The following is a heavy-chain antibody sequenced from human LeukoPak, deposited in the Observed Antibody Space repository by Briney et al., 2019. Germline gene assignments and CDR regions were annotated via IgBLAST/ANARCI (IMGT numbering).Heavy chain of an antibody. CDR3: ARDPSTYTAMFLTGPDY. V-gene: IGHV4-39*07. Sequence: PSETLSLTCTVSGGSISSNSYYWGWIRQPPGTGLEWIGTIYYTGSTYYNPSLKSRVTISVDTSKNQFSLKLSSVTAADTAVYYCARDPSTYTAMFLTGPDYWGQGTLVTVSS. CDR1: GGSISSNSYY. CDR2: IYYTGST. D-gene: IGHD5-18*01. J-gene: IGHJ4*02.